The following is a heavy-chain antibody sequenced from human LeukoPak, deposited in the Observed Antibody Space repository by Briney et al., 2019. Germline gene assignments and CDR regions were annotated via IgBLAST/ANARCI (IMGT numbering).Heavy chain of an antibody. Sequence: GGSLRLSCAASGFTFSSYSMNWVRQAPGKGLEWVPSISSSSSYIYYADSVKGRFTISRDNAKNSLYLQMNSLRAEDTAVYYCASLDFWSGPDWFDPWGQGTLVTVSS. V-gene: IGHV3-21*01. CDR3: ASLDFWSGPDWFDP. J-gene: IGHJ5*02. CDR2: ISSSSSYI. D-gene: IGHD3-3*01. CDR1: GFTFSSYS.